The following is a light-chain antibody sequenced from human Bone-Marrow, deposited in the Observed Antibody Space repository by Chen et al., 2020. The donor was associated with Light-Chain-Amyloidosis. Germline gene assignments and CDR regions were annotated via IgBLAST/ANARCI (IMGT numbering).Light chain of an antibody. J-gene: IGLJ2*01. CDR3: CSYAGSNTPVV. Sequence: QSALTQPSSVSGSPGPPITISCPATSSDVGSYNLVAWYQQYPGKAPNLMIYEASRRPSGVSNRFSGSKSGNTASLTISGLQAEDEADYYCCSYAGSNTPVVFGGGTKLTVL. CDR2: EAS. CDR1: SSDVGSYNL. V-gene: IGLV2-23*01.